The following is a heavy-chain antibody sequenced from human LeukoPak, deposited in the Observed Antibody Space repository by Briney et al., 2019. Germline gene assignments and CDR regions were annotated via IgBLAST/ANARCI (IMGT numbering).Heavy chain of an antibody. J-gene: IGHJ3*02. D-gene: IGHD1-26*01. CDR2: ISSSSYI. Sequence: GGSLRLSCAASGFTFSSYSMNWVRQAPGKGLEWVSSISSSSYIYYADSVKGRFTISRDNAKNSLYLQMNSLRAEDTAVYYCARAMGGPGAFDIWGQGTMVTVSS. CDR3: ARAMGGPGAFDI. V-gene: IGHV3-21*01. CDR1: GFTFSSYS.